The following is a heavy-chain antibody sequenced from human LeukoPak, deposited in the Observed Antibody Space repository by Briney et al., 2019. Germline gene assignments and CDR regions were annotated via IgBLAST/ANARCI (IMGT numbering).Heavy chain of an antibody. CDR3: ARVARYYDSSGYYSSTLMGY. Sequence: ASVKVSCKASGYTFTGYYMHWVRQAPGQGLEWMGWINPNSGGTNYAQKFQGRVTMTRDTSISTAYKELSRLRSDDTAVYYCARVARYYDSSGYYSSTLMGYWGQGTLVTVSS. CDR1: GYTFTGYY. J-gene: IGHJ4*02. CDR2: INPNSGGT. V-gene: IGHV1-2*02. D-gene: IGHD3-22*01.